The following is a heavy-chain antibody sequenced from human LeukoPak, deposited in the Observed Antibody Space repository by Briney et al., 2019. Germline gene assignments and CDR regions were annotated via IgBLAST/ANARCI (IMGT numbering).Heavy chain of an antibody. CDR1: GFTFSSYS. CDR2: ISSNSSTI. V-gene: IGHV3-48*04. J-gene: IGHJ4*02. D-gene: IGHD4/OR15-4a*01. Sequence: GGSLRLSCAASGFTFSSYSMNWVRQAPGKGLEWVSYISSNSSTIYYADSVKGRFTISRDNAKNSLYLQMNSPRAEDTAVYYCARDGPTGAIDYWGQGTLVTVSS. CDR3: ARDGPTGAIDY.